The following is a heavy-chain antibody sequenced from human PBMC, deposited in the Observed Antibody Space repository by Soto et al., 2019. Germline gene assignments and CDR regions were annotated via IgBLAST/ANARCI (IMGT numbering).Heavy chain of an antibody. CDR3: ATTSVAGTGWFDT. J-gene: IGHJ5*02. CDR1: GGAISSYY. Sequence: PSETLSLTCTVSGGAISSYYWSWIRQPPGKGLEWVGYIYYSGSTNYSPSLKNRVTISVDTSTNQFSLKLSSVAAADTPVSSCATTSVAGTGWFDTWGQGPLVTVSS. D-gene: IGHD6-19*01. V-gene: IGHV4-59*01. CDR2: IYYSGST.